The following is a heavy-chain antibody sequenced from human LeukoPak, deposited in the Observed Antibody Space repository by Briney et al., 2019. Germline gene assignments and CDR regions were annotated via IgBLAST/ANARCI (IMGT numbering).Heavy chain of an antibody. J-gene: IGHJ4*02. V-gene: IGHV3-11*06. CDR3: ARDFTSGGYDF. CDR1: GFTFSDYY. CDR2: VSDSTNYT. D-gene: IGHD2-15*01. Sequence: PGGSLRLSCAASGFTFSDYYMSWIRQAPGKGLEWLSYVSDSTNYTNYADSVKGRFTISRDNAKNSLFLQMNSLRAEDTAMYYCARDFTSGGYDFWGQGTLVTVSS.